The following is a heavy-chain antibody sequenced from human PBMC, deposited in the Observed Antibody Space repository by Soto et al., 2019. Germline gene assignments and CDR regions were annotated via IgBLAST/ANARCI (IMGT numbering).Heavy chain of an antibody. CDR2: IWYDGSNK. V-gene: IGHV3-33*01. Sequence: GGSLRLSCAASGFTFSSYGMHWVRQAPGKGLEWVAVIWYDGSNKYYADSVKGRFTISRDNSKNTLYLQMNSLRAEDTAVYYCAREQTGDYGFYGMDVWGQGTTVTRLL. D-gene: IGHD4-17*01. CDR1: GFTFSSYG. J-gene: IGHJ6*02. CDR3: AREQTGDYGFYGMDV.